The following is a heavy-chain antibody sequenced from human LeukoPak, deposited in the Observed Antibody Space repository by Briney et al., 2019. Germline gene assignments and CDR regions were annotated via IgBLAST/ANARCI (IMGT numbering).Heavy chain of an antibody. D-gene: IGHD6-19*01. Sequence: PGGSLRLSCAASGFTFDDYAMHWVRQAPGKGLEWVSGISWNSGSIGYADSVKGRFTISRDNAKNSLYLQMNSLRAEDTALYYCAKGRRLAVAGAFDYWGQGTLVTVS. CDR2: ISWNSGSI. V-gene: IGHV3-9*01. J-gene: IGHJ4*02. CDR1: GFTFDDYA. CDR3: AKGRRLAVAGAFDY.